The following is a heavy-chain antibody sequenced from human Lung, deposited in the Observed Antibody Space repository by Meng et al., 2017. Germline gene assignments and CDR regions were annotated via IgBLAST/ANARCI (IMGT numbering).Heavy chain of an antibody. V-gene: IGHV4-34*01. CDR3: ARGPTTMAHDFDY. CDR2: INHSGST. Sequence: GALQQGGAVLLKPSETLSLTCVVSGGSFSDYYWSWIRQPPGKGLEWIGEINHSGSTNYNPSLESRATISVDTSQNNLSLKLSSVTAADSAVYYCARGPTTMAHDFDYWGQGTLVTVSS. J-gene: IGHJ4*02. D-gene: IGHD4-11*01. CDR1: GGSFSDYY.